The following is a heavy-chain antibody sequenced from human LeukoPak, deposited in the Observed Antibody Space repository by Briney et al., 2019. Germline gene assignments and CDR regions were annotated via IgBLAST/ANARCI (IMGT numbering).Heavy chain of an antibody. D-gene: IGHD3-3*01. CDR2: INPNGGST. J-gene: IGHJ5*02. V-gene: IGHV1-46*01. CDR1: GYTFTKYY. Sequence: ASVKVSCKASGYTFTKYYIHWVLQAPGQGLEWVGIINPNGGSTSYAQKFQGRATVTRDTSTSTVYMELSSLRSEDTAMYYCARGSFGQAYYDFWSGYYYNWFDPWGQGTLVTVSS. CDR3: ARGSFGQAYYDFWSGYYYNWFDP.